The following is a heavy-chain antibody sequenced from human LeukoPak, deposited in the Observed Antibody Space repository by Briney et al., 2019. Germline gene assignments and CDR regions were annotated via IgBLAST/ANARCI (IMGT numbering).Heavy chain of an antibody. CDR2: IYYSGST. V-gene: IGHV4-59*01. CDR3: ARDLSSGSST. D-gene: IGHD6-19*01. J-gene: IGHJ5*02. Sequence: PSETLSLTCTVSGGSISSYYWSWIRQPPGKGLGWIGYIYYSGSTNYNPSLKSRVTISVDASKNQFSLKLSSVTAANTAVYYCARDLSSGSSTWGQGTLVTVSS. CDR1: GGSISSYY.